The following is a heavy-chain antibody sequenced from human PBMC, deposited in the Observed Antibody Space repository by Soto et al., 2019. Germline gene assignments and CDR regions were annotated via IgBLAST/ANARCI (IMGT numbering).Heavy chain of an antibody. CDR3: ANLPLYGSGFDC. CDR1: GFTFDDYA. V-gene: IGHV3-9*01. CDR2: ISWNGASI. D-gene: IGHD3-10*01. J-gene: IGHJ4*02. Sequence: EVQLVESGGGLVQPGRSLRLSCAASGFTFDDYAIHWFRQAPGRGLEWVAGISWNGASIGYADSVKGRFTISRDNAKNSLHLQMNSLRSEDTALYYCANLPLYGSGFDCWGPGTLVTVSS.